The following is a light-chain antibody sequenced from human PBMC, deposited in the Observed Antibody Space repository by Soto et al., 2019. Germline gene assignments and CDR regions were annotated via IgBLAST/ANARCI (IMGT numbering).Light chain of an antibody. CDR3: HQRSSWLLT. Sequence: EFVLTQSPATLSLSPGERATLSCRASQSVRSSLAWYQQKPGQAPRLLIYDASNRATGIPARFSGSGSGTDFTLTISSLEPEDFAVYYCHQRSSWLLTFGGGTKVEIK. V-gene: IGKV3-11*01. CDR1: QSVRSS. J-gene: IGKJ4*01. CDR2: DAS.